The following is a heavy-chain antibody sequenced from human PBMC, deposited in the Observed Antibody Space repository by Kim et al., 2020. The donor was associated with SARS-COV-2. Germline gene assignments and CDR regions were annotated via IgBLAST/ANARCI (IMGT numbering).Heavy chain of an antibody. J-gene: IGHJ4*02. CDR3: AKDRGQPLYTADFDF. D-gene: IGHD2-2*02. V-gene: IGHV3-23*01. Sequence: DSVKGRFTISRDNSKNTLYLQMNSLRAEDTAVYYCAKDRGQPLYTADFDFWGQGTLVTVSS.